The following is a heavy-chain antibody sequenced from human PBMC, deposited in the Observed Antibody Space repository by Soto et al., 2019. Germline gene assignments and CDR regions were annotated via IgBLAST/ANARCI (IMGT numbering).Heavy chain of an antibody. CDR3: ARVGCSGGSCYSSGWFDP. D-gene: IGHD2-15*01. V-gene: IGHV1-69*01. J-gene: IGHJ5*02. Sequence: QVQLVQSGAEVKKPGSSVKVSCKASGGTFSSYAISWVRQAPGQGLEWMGGISPIFGTANYAQKFQGRVTITADESTSTAYMELSSLRSEDTAVYYCARVGCSGGSCYSSGWFDPWGQGTLVTVSS. CDR1: GGTFSSYA. CDR2: ISPIFGTA.